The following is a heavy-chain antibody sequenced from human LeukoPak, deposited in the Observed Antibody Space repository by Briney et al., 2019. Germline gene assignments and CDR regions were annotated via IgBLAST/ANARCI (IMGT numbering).Heavy chain of an antibody. CDR3: ARRRIRLWLSAFDI. D-gene: IGHD5-18*01. CDR2: INHSGST. Sequence: PSETLSLTCAVYGGSFSGYYWSWIRQPPGKGLEWIGEINHSGSTNYNPSLKSRVTISVDTSKNQFSLKLSSVTAADTAVYYCARRRIRLWLSAFDIWGQGTMVTVSS. V-gene: IGHV4-34*01. J-gene: IGHJ3*02. CDR1: GGSFSGYY.